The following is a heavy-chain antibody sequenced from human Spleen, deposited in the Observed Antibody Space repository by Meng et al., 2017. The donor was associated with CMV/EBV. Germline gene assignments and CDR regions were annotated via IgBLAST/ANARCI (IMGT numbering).Heavy chain of an antibody. CDR1: GGCISIGDYY. CDR2: IYYSGST. J-gene: IGHJ5*02. Sequence: QVELKESGTVLVKPSQTLALTCTVSGGCISIGDYYWSWMRRPPWKGLKWIGYIYYSGSTYYNPSLKSRVTISVDTSKNQFALKLSSVTAADTAVYYCARALRHNWFDPWGQGTLVTVSS. CDR3: ARALRHNWFDP. V-gene: IGHV4-30-4*08.